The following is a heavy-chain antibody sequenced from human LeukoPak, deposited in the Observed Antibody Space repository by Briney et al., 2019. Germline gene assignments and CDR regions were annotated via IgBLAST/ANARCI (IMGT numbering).Heavy chain of an antibody. D-gene: IGHD1-14*01. CDR2: IYASGST. CDR3: ARGSIPPTD. Sequence: SETLSLTCTVAGGSLSNYYWSWIRQPAGKGLEWIGRIYASGSTNYNPSLTSRVTMSVDTSKNQFSLRLSSVTAADTAVYYCARGSIPPTDWGQGTLVTVSS. V-gene: IGHV4-4*07. J-gene: IGHJ4*02. CDR1: GGSLSNYY.